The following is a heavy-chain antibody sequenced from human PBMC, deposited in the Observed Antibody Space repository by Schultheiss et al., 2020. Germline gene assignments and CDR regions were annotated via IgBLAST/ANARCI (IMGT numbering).Heavy chain of an antibody. J-gene: IGHJ4*02. V-gene: IGHV3-74*01. CDR3: ARALDGWEYYFDY. CDR2: INSDGSST. D-gene: IGHD5-24*01. Sequence: GGSLRLSCAASGFTFDDYAMHWVRQAPGKGLVWVSRINSDGSSTSYADSVKGRFTISRDNAKNTLYLQMNSLRAEDTAVYYCARALDGWEYYFDYWGQGTLVTVSS. CDR1: GFTFDDYA.